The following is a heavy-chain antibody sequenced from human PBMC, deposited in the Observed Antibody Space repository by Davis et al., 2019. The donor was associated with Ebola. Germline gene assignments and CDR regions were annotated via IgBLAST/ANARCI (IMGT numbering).Heavy chain of an antibody. Sequence: AASVKVSCKASGGTFSSYAISWVRQAPGQGLEWMGGIIPIFGTANYAQKFQGRVTITADKSTSTAYMELSSLRSEDTAVYYCTGTSSSVDYWGQGTLVTVSS. CDR3: TGTSSSVDY. CDR2: IIPIFGTA. D-gene: IGHD6-6*01. CDR1: GGTFSSYA. J-gene: IGHJ4*02. V-gene: IGHV1-69*06.